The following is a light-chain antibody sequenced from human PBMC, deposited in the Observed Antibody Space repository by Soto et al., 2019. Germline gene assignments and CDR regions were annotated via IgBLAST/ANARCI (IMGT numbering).Light chain of an antibody. V-gene: IGLV2-14*01. CDR3: CSCSSSRAIPYV. CDR1: SNDVGDYNY. J-gene: IGLJ1*01. Sequence: QSALTQPASVSGSPGQSIAISCTGTSNDVGDYNYVSWYQQYPGKAPKLIIHDVTTRPSGVAGRFAGSKSGNTASLTISGLQPEDEADYYCCSCSSSRAIPYVFGTGTKLTVL. CDR2: DVT.